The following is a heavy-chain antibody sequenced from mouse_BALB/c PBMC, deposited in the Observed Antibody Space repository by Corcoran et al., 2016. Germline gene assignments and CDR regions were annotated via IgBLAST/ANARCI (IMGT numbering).Heavy chain of an antibody. J-gene: IGHJ1*01. Sequence: EVQLQQSGAELVKPGASVKLSCTASGFNIKDTYMHWAKQRPEQGLEWIGRIDPANGNTKYDPKFQGKATITADTSSNTAYLQPSSLTSEDTAVYYCANWDWYFDVWGAGTTVTVSS. CDR2: IDPANGNT. CDR1: GFNIKDTY. D-gene: IGHD4-1*01. CDR3: ANWDWYFDV. V-gene: IGHV14-3*02.